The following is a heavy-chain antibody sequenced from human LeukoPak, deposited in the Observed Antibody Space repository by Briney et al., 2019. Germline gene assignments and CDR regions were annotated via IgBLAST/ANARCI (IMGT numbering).Heavy chain of an antibody. Sequence: SETLSLTCAVYGGSFSGYYWSWIRQPPGKGLEWVGEINHSGSTNYNPSLKSRVTISVDPSKNQFSLKLSSVTAADTAAYYCARSTVPPFDYWGQGTLVTVSS. J-gene: IGHJ4*02. CDR1: GGSFSGYY. D-gene: IGHD4-17*01. V-gene: IGHV4-34*01. CDR2: INHSGST. CDR3: ARSTVPPFDY.